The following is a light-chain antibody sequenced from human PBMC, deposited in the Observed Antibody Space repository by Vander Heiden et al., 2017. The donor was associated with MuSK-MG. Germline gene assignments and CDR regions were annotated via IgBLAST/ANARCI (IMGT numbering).Light chain of an antibody. CDR2: QDS. J-gene: IGLJ2*01. CDR1: KLGDKY. Sequence: SYELTQPPSVSVSPGQTASITCSGDKLGDKYACWYQQKPGQSPVLVIYQDSKRPSGIPGRFSGSNSGNTATLTISGTQATDEADYYCQAWDSSTVVFGGGTKLTVL. CDR3: QAWDSSTVV. V-gene: IGLV3-1*01.